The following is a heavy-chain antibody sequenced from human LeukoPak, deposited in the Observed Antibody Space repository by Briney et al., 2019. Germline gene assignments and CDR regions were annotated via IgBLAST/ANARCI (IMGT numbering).Heavy chain of an antibody. V-gene: IGHV1-69*05. CDR3: ARATPDRVATIHENYYYYMDV. Sequence: SVTVSCKASGGTFSSYAISWVRQATGQGLEWMGGVIPIFGTANYAQKFQGRVTITTDESTSTAYMELSSLRSEDTAVYYCARATPDRVATIHENYYYYMDVWGKGTTVTVSS. D-gene: IGHD5-12*01. CDR1: GGTFSSYA. J-gene: IGHJ6*03. CDR2: VIPIFGTA.